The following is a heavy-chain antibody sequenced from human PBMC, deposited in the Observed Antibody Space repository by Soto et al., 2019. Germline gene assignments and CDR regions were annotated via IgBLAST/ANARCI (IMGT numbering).Heavy chain of an antibody. J-gene: IGHJ4*02. CDR1: GFTFNTHA. CDR2: ISDTAHRI. CDR3: VILALGKFDF. V-gene: IGHV3-23*01. Sequence: GGSLRLSCEASGFTFNTHAMAWVRQAPGKGLEWVASISDTAHRIFHADSVKGRFTISRDNSRNRLYLQMNSLRAEDTALYYCVILALGKFDFWGQGALVTVS. D-gene: IGHD1-26*01.